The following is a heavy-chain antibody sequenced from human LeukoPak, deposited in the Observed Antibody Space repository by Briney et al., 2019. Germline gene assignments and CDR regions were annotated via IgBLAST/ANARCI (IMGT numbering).Heavy chain of an antibody. CDR3: ARERFTIFGAVIRYNWFDP. CDR2: IIPIFGTA. V-gene: IGHV1-69*05. CDR1: GGTFSSYA. D-gene: IGHD3-3*01. J-gene: IGHJ5*02. Sequence: SVKVSCKASGGTFSSYAISWVRQAPGQGLEWMGRIIPIFGTANYAQKFQGRVTITTDESTSTAYMELSSLRSEDTAVYYCARERFTIFGAVIRYNWFDPWGQGTLVTVSS.